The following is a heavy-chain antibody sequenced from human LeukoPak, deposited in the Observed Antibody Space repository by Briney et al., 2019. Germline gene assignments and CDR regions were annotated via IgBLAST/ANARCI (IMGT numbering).Heavy chain of an antibody. Sequence: GGSLRLSCAASGFTFRSYSMNWVRQAPGKGLEWVSSISSSSSYIYYADSVKGRFTISRDNAKNSLYLQMNSLRAKDTAVYYCARDLGSGWYGGDFDYWGQGTLVTVSS. CDR2: ISSSSSYI. CDR3: ARDLGSGWYGGDFDY. V-gene: IGHV3-21*01. CDR1: GFTFRSYS. D-gene: IGHD6-19*01. J-gene: IGHJ4*02.